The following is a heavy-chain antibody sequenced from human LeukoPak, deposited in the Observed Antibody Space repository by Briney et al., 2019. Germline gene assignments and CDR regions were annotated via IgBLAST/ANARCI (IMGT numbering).Heavy chain of an antibody. Sequence: PSGTLSLTCGVSGGSITNTNYWTRVRQPPGKGLEWIGEVNLQGSTNYNPSLMGRVAISVDTSENHISLQLTSVTAADTAVYYCARECGPYRPLHYSGQGTLVTVSS. CDR3: ARECGPYRPLHY. CDR1: GGSITNTNY. CDR2: VNLQGST. J-gene: IGHJ4*02. V-gene: IGHV4-4*02.